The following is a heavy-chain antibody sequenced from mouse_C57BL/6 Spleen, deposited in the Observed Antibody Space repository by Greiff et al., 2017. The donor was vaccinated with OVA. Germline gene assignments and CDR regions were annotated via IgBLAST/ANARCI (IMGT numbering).Heavy chain of an antibody. D-gene: IGHD6-2*01. CDR1: GFTFSDYG. J-gene: IGHJ2*01. V-gene: IGHV5-17*01. CDR2: ISRGSSTT. CDR3: ARESLRYFDY. Sequence: EVQLVESGGGLVKPGGSLKLSCAASGFTFSDYGMHWVRQAPEKGLEWVAYISRGSSTTYYADTVKGRFTISRDNAKNTLFLQMTSLRSEDTAMYYCARESLRYFDYWGQGTTLTVSS.